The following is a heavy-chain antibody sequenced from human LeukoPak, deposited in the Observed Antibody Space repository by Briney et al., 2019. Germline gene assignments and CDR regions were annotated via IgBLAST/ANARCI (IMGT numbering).Heavy chain of an antibody. CDR2: LNPNNGGT. J-gene: IGHJ6*02. Sequence: ASVKVSCKASGYTFTGYYIHWVRQAPGQGLEWMGWLNPNNGGTNYAQKFQGGVTMTRDTSISTAYMELSRLRSDDTAVYYCASYTVTKGKYYYYYGMDVWGQGTTVTVSS. CDR3: ASYTVTKGKYYYYYGMDV. D-gene: IGHD4-11*01. V-gene: IGHV1-2*02. CDR1: GYTFTGYY.